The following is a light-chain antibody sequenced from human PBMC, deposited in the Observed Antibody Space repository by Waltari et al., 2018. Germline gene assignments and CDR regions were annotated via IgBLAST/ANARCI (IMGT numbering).Light chain of an antibody. J-gene: IGKJ4*01. CDR1: QYVNKY. CDR2: DTS. CDR3: QQYHHLPLT. V-gene: IGKV1-33*01. Sequence: DVQLTQSPSSLSASVGDSVTNTCRASQYVNKYLNWYQHIPGEAPKLLIYDTSNLQAGVPSRFSESGHGTDFSFTISSLQPEDIGTYYCQQYHHLPLTFAGGTKVAVK.